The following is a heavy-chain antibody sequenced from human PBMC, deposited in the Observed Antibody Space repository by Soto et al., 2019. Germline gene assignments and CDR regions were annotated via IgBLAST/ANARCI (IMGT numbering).Heavy chain of an antibody. Sequence: SETLSLTCAVYGGSFSGYYWSWIRQPPGKGLEWIGEINHSGSTNYNPSLKSRVTISVDTSKNQFSLKLSSVTAADTAVYYCARNTLPTSSSWSGFDYWGQGTLVTVSS. D-gene: IGHD6-13*01. V-gene: IGHV4-34*01. CDR1: GGSFSGYY. CDR3: ARNTLPTSSSWSGFDY. J-gene: IGHJ4*02. CDR2: INHSGST.